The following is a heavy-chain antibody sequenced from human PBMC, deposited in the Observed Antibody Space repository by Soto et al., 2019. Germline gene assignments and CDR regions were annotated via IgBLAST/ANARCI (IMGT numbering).Heavy chain of an antibody. J-gene: IGHJ5*02. CDR1: GYTFTNYG. CDR2: INADYGNT. CDR3: ARKSLSHFNWFDP. Sequence: QLQLVQSGTELKKPGASVKVSCKASGYTFTNYGISWVRQAPGQGLEWMGWINADYGNTNYEQKFQGRVTMTTDTSTNTAYMELRSLRSDDTAVYYCARKSLSHFNWFDPWGQGTLVTVSS. V-gene: IGHV1-18*04.